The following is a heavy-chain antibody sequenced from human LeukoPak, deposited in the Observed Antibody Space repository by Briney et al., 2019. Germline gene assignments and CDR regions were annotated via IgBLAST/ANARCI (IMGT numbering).Heavy chain of an antibody. Sequence: GGSLTLSCAASGFTFSSYAMSWVRQAPGKGLEWVSAISGSGGSTYYADSVKGRFTISRDNSKNTLYLQMNSLRAEDTAVYYCAKNGYCSGGSCYSSYYGMDVWGQGTTVTVSS. CDR2: ISGSGGST. CDR1: GFTFSSYA. V-gene: IGHV3-23*01. J-gene: IGHJ6*02. D-gene: IGHD2-15*01. CDR3: AKNGYCSGGSCYSSYYGMDV.